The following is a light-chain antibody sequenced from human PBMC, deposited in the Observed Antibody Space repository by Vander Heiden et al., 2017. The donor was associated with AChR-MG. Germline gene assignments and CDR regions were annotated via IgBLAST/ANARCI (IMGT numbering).Light chain of an antibody. Sequence: DIQMTQSPSSLSASVGDRVTITCRASQGLNSYLNWYQQKPGKAPTLLIFAASRLQSGVPSRFSGGGSGTEFTLTITNLEPDDLATYYCQQSDSNPPTFGQGTTVEI. CDR2: AAS. CDR1: QGLNSY. J-gene: IGKJ1*01. V-gene: IGKV1-39*01. CDR3: QQSDSNPPT.